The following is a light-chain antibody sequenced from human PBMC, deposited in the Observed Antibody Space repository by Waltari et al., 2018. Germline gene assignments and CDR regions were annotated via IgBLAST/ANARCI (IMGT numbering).Light chain of an antibody. Sequence: DIQMTQSPSSLSASVGDRVTITCRASQSVTTSLSWYQQKPGKAPKLLIYGSSTLQSGVPSRFYGGGSGTDFTLTISSLQPEDFATYYCLQTYSTPRTFGQGTQVEIK. CDR2: GSS. CDR1: QSVTTS. J-gene: IGKJ1*01. V-gene: IGKV1-39*01. CDR3: LQTYSTPRT.